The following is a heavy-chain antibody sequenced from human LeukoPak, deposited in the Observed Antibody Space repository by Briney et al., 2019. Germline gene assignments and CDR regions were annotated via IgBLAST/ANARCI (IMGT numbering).Heavy chain of an antibody. D-gene: IGHD5-18*01. J-gene: IGHJ4*02. V-gene: IGHV4-39*01. CDR2: IYYSGST. CDR1: GGSISSSSYY. Sequence: SETLSLTCTVSGGSISSSSYYWGWIRQPPGKGLEWIGSIYYSGSTYYNPSLKSRVTISVDTSKNQFSLKLSSVTAADTAVYYCATHVDTATSPLSDYWGQGTLVTVSS. CDR3: ATHVDTATSPLSDY.